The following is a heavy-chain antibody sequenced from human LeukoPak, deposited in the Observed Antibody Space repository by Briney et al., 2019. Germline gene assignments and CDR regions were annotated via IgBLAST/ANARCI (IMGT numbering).Heavy chain of an antibody. D-gene: IGHD2-21*01. J-gene: IGHJ4*02. V-gene: IGHV3-21*01. CDR3: ARVFEGTGGFDY. Sequence: GGSLRLSCAASGFTFSSYALSWVRQAPGKGLEWVSSTSASGSDTYYADSVKGRFTISKDNAKSSLHLQMNSLRAEDTAVYYCARVFEGTGGFDYWGQGTLVTVSS. CDR2: TSASGSDT. CDR1: GFTFSSYA.